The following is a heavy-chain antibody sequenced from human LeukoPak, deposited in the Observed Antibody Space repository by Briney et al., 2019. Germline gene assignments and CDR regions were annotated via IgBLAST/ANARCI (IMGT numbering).Heavy chain of an antibody. Sequence: GGSLRLSCAASGFTFSDYYMSWIRQAPGKGLEWVSYISSSSSYTNYADSVRGRFTISRDDAKNSLYLQMNSLRAEDTAVYYCARDGSDWSMDVWGQGTTVTVSS. V-gene: IGHV3-11*05. J-gene: IGHJ6*02. CDR3: ARDGSDWSMDV. CDR1: GFTFSDYY. D-gene: IGHD2-21*01. CDR2: ISSSSSYT.